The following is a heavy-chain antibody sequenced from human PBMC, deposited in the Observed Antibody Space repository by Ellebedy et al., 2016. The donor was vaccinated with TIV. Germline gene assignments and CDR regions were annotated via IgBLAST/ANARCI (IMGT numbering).Heavy chain of an antibody. CDR3: ARDPGAHCGGNCLHFDY. V-gene: IGHV1-18*04. CDR2: ISGHNGDT. D-gene: IGHD2-21*01. Sequence: ASVKVSCXTSGYIFSVYGVSWIRQAPGQGLEWLGWISGHNGDTEYAQKFQGRVTMTTDTSTSTAYMDVRNLKSDDTAVYFCARDPGAHCGGNCLHFDYWGQGTLITVSS. CDR1: GYIFSVYG. J-gene: IGHJ4*02.